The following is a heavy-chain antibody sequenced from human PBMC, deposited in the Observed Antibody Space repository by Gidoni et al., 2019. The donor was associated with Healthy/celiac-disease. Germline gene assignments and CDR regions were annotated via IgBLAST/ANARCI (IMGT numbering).Heavy chain of an antibody. Sequence: QVQLQESGPGLVKPSQTLSLTCTVPGGSISSGDYYWSWIRQPPGKGLEWIGYIYYSGSTYYNPSLKSRVTISVDTSKNQFSLKLSSVTAADTAVYYCARDKGLVVPAAIRYGMDVWGQGTTVTVSS. D-gene: IGHD2-2*01. CDR1: GGSISSGDYY. CDR3: ARDKGLVVPAAIRYGMDV. CDR2: IYYSGST. V-gene: IGHV4-30-4*01. J-gene: IGHJ6*02.